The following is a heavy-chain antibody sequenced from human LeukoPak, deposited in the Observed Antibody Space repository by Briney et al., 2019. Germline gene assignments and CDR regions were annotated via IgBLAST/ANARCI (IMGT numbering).Heavy chain of an antibody. CDR2: TSSSSSTI. CDR1: GFTFSSYS. CDR3: ARDQTVTMFSWFDS. Sequence: GGSLRLSCAASGFTFSSYSINWVRQAPGKGLEWVSYTSSSSSTIYYADSVKGRFTISRDNAKNSLYLQMNSLRAEDTAVYYCARDQTVTMFSWFDSWGQGTLVTVSS. V-gene: IGHV3-48*01. J-gene: IGHJ5*01. D-gene: IGHD4-11*01.